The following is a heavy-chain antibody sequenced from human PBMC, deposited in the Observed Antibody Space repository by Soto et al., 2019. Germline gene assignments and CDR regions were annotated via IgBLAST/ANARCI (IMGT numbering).Heavy chain of an antibody. Sequence: LRLSCAASGFTFSSYAMSWVRQAPGKGLEWVSAISGSGGSTYYADSVKGRFTISRDNSKNTLYLQMNSLRAEDTAVYYCAKAFRGYYYYFDYWGQGTLVTVSS. CDR2: ISGSGGST. CDR1: GFTFSSYA. D-gene: IGHD3-22*01. V-gene: IGHV3-23*01. J-gene: IGHJ4*02. CDR3: AKAFRGYYYYFDY.